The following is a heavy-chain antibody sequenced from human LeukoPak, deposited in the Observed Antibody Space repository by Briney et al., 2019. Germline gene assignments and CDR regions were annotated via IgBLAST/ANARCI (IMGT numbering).Heavy chain of an antibody. V-gene: IGHV4-59*01. CDR2: VYYSGST. CDR1: GGSISSYF. Sequence: SETLSLTCTVSGGSISSYFWSWIRQPPGKGLEWIGYVYYSGSTNYNPSLKSRVTISVDTSKKQFSLKLSSVTAADTAVYYCARGDGYNEGYFDYWGQGTLVTVSS. J-gene: IGHJ4*02. D-gene: IGHD5-24*01. CDR3: ARGDGYNEGYFDY.